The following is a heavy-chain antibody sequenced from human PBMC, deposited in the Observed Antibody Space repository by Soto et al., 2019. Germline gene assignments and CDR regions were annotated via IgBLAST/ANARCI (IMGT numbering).Heavy chain of an antibody. CDR2: ISYDGSNK. CDR3: ARDSEGPFLVLPSDAFDI. J-gene: IGHJ3*02. V-gene: IGHV3-30-3*01. D-gene: IGHD3-10*01. Sequence: GGSLRLSCAASGFTFSSYAMHWVRQAPGKGLEWVAVISYDGSNKYYADSVKGRFTISRDNSKNTLYLQMNSLRAEDTAVYYCARDSEGPFLVLPSDAFDIWGQGTMVTVSS. CDR1: GFTFSSYA.